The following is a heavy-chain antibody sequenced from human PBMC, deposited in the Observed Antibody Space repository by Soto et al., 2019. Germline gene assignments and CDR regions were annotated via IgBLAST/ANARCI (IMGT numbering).Heavy chain of an antibody. V-gene: IGHV4-34*01. J-gene: IGHJ4*02. D-gene: IGHD3-10*01. Sequence: SETLSLTCTVSGDSVRSGRYYWSWIRQPPGKGLEWIGEINHSGSTNYNPSLKSRVTISVDTSKNQFSLKLSSVTAADTAVYYCARVRRLYYGSGSYLTFDYWGQGTLVTVSS. CDR3: ARVRRLYYGSGSYLTFDY. CDR2: INHSGST. CDR1: GDSVRSGRYY.